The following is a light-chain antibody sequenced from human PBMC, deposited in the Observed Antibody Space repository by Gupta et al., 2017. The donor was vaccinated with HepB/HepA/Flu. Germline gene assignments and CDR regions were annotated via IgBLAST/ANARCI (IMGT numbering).Light chain of an antibody. V-gene: IGKV2-28*01. J-gene: IGKJ4*02. CDR2: LGS. Sequence: IMVTQSPLSMPFTPAGAASISSWSSQRLLHSNGYNYLDWYLQKPGQSPQLLIYLGSSRATGVPDRFSGSGSGTDFTLKISRVEAEDFGVYYCKQGGQTPCTFGGGTKVEIK. CDR1: QRLLHSNGYNY. CDR3: KQGGQTPCT.